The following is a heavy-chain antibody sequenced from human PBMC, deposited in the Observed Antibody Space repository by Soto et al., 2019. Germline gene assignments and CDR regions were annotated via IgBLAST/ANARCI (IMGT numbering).Heavy chain of an antibody. Sequence: DEQLVESGGDLVQPGGSLRLSCAASGFVFRTNAMSWVRQRPGPGLEWVSAIRGSGDNTYYADSVKGRFSISRDNSKNTLCRQMNSLRAEDTAMYYCASLKIYCRGETCYSGYHDYWGQGTLVTVSS. CDR1: GFVFRTNA. J-gene: IGHJ4*02. CDR2: IRGSGDNT. CDR3: ASLKIYCRGETCYSGYHDY. V-gene: IGHV3-23*04. D-gene: IGHD2-15*01.